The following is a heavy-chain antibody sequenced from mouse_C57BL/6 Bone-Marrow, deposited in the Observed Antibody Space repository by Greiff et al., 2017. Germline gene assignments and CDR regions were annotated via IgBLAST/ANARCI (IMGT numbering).Heavy chain of an antibody. CDR3: SRQVTTVLATKYFDV. Sequence: EVKLMESGGGLVKPGGSLKLSCAVSGFTFSSYTMSWVRQTPEKRLQWVAAISGGGGNTYSPDSVKGRFTISRDNDKNILYLQMSSLRSEDTALYYCSRQVTTVLATKYFDVWGTGTTVTVSS. V-gene: IGHV5-9*01. J-gene: IGHJ1*03. D-gene: IGHD1-1*01. CDR2: ISGGGGNT. CDR1: GFTFSSYT.